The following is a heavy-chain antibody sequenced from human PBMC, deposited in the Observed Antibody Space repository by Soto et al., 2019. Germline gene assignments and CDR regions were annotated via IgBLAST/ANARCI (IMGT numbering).Heavy chain of an antibody. CDR2: INSDGSST. CDR1: GFTFSSYW. CDR3: ARDRGIAAAGIASYYYYGMDV. D-gene: IGHD6-13*01. V-gene: IGHV3-74*01. Sequence: GGSLRLSSAASGFTFSSYWMHWVRQSPGQGLVWVSRINSDGSSTSYADSVKGRFTISRDNAKNTLYLQMNSLRADNTAVYYCARDRGIAAAGIASYYYYGMDVWGQGTTVTVSS. J-gene: IGHJ6*02.